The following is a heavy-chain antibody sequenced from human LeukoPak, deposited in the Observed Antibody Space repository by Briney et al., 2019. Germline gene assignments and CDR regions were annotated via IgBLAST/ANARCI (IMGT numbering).Heavy chain of an antibody. J-gene: IGHJ1*01. D-gene: IGHD2-21*02. CDR2: ISAYNGNT. CDR1: GYTFTSYG. CDR3: ARDSPLIVVVTPFQH. Sequence: ASVKVSCKASGYTFTSYGISWVGQAPGQGSEWMGWISAYNGNTNYAQKLQGRVTMNTDTSTSTAYMELRSLRSDDTAVYYCARDSPLIVVVTPFQHWGQGTLVTVSS. V-gene: IGHV1-18*04.